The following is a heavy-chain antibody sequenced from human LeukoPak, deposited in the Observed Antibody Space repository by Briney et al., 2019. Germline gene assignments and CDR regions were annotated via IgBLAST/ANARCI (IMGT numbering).Heavy chain of an antibody. D-gene: IGHD2-21*02. J-gene: IGHJ6*04. V-gene: IGHV1-69*06. CDR1: GGTFSSYA. CDR2: IIPIFGTA. Sequence: GASVKVSCKASGGTFSSYAISWVRQAPGQGLEWMGGIIPIFGTANYAQKFQGRVTITADKSTSTAYMELNSLRSEDTAVYYCARVSVVVTAIGTYYYYYGMDVWGKGTTVTVSS. CDR3: ARVSVVVTAIGTYYYYYGMDV.